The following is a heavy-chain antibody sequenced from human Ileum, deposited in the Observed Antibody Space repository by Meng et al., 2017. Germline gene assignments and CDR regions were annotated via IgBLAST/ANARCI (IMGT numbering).Heavy chain of an antibody. CDR1: GFIFDDYS. V-gene: IGHV3-43*01. Sequence: GESLKISCDASGFIFDDYSLRWVRQPPGRGLQWVSLINRNGKTTFYADSVKGRFTVSRDNRKNSLYLQMNGLTSKDTAFYYCAKEKLGSKWSTFDSWDPGTLVTVSS. D-gene: IGHD2-15*01. CDR2: INRNGKTT. J-gene: IGHJ4*02. CDR3: AKEKLGSKWSTFDS.